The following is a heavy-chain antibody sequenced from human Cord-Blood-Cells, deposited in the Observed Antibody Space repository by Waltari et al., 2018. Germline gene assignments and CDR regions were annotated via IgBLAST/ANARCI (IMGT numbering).Heavy chain of an antibody. CDR1: GVSISSSSYY. J-gene: IGHJ5*02. V-gene: IGHV4-39*01. CDR3: ARFLNWFDP. CDR2: SYYSATT. Sequence: QMQLQESGPGLVKPSETLSLTCTVSGVSISSSSYYWGWIRQPPGKGLGWIGSSYYSATTDYNPSLKSRVTISDDTSKHQFSLKLGYVAAADTAVDYCARFLNWFDPWGQGTLVTVSS. D-gene: IGHD3-3*01.